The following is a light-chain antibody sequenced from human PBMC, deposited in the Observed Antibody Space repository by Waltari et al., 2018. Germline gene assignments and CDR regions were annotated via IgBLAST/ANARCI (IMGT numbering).Light chain of an antibody. V-gene: IGLV8-61*01. CDR1: AGPVSSTYY. J-gene: IGLJ3*02. CDR3: VLYMGSGIWV. Sequence: QTVVTQEPSWSVSPGGTVTLTCALSAGPVSSTYYASWYQQTPGQAPRPLVYKINNRSSGVPDRFSGSMLGNKAALTITGAQAEDESDYYRVLYMGSGIWVFGGGTKLTVL. CDR2: KIN.